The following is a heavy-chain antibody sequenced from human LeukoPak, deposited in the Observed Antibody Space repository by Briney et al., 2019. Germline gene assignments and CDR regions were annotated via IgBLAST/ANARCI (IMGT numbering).Heavy chain of an antibody. CDR2: IKSDGST. D-gene: IGHD3-22*01. Sequence: GGSLRLSCAASGFTFSSYWMHWVRQAPGKGLVWVSRIKSDGSTNYADFVKGRFTISRDNAKNTVSLQMNSLRAEDTGVYYCARAPSEIGGYYPEYFRHWGQGTLVTVSS. CDR1: GFTFSSYW. V-gene: IGHV3-74*01. CDR3: ARAPSEIGGYYPEYFRH. J-gene: IGHJ1*01.